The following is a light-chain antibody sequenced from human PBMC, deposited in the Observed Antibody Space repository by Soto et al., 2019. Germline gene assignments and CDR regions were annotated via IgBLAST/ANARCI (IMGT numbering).Light chain of an antibody. CDR3: QQYGNSPWT. Sequence: EIVLTQSPGTLSLSPGERATLSCRASQSISNNYLAWYRQKPGQTPNLLIYIGSSRATGVPDRFSDSGSGTDFTLTISRLEPEDVAVYYCQQYGNSPWTFGQGTKLEMK. J-gene: IGKJ1*01. CDR1: QSISNNY. V-gene: IGKV3-20*01. CDR2: IGS.